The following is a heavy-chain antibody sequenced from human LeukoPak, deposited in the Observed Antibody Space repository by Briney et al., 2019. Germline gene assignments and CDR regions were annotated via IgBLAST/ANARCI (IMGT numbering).Heavy chain of an antibody. CDR1: GGSISSYY. J-gene: IGHJ4*02. CDR2: ISYSGST. V-gene: IGHV4-59*01. Sequence: SETLSLTCTVSGGSISSYYWSWIRQPPGKGLEWIGYISYSGSTNYNPSLKSRVTISVDTSKNQFSLKLSAVPAADTAVYYCARGPHKFDYWGQGSLVTVSS. CDR3: ARGPHKFDY.